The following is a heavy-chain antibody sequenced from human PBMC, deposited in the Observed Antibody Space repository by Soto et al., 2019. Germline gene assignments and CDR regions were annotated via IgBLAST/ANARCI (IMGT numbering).Heavy chain of an antibody. CDR3: AKGDYYGSGSYRPYYYYYMDV. J-gene: IGHJ6*03. D-gene: IGHD3-10*01. V-gene: IGHV3-30*18. CDR1: GFTFSSYG. CDR2: ISYDGSNK. Sequence: QVPLVESGGGVVQPGRSLRLSCAASGFTFSSYGMHWVRQAPGKGLEWVAVISYDGSNKYYADSVKGRFTISRDNSKNTLYLQMNSLRAEDTAVYYCAKGDYYGSGSYRPYYYYYMDVWGKGTTVTVSS.